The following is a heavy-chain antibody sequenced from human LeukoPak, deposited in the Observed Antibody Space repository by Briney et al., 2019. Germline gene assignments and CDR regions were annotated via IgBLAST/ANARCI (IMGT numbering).Heavy chain of an antibody. Sequence: PGRSLRLSCAASGFTFSSYGMHWVRQAPGKGLEWMSVIWYDGSKKYYADSVKGRFTISRDNSKNTLYLQMNSLRAEDTAVYYCARAEDYDSSGYVDAFDMWGQGTMVTVSS. CDR2: IWYDGSKK. J-gene: IGHJ3*02. V-gene: IGHV3-33*01. CDR3: ARAEDYDSSGYVDAFDM. CDR1: GFTFSSYG. D-gene: IGHD3-22*01.